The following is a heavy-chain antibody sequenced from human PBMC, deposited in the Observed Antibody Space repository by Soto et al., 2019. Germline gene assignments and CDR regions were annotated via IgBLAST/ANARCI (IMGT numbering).Heavy chain of an antibody. D-gene: IGHD3-22*01. CDR2: LSSGGSTI. J-gene: IGHJ4*02. V-gene: IGHV3-11*01. CDR3: TTDPFFFDSSGRDY. CDR1: GFTFSDYY. Sequence: GGSLRLSCAASGFTFSDYYMSWIRQAPGKGLEWVSSLSSGGSTIFYADSVKGRFTISRDNAKNSLYLQMNSLKTEDTAVYYCTTDPFFFDSSGRDYWGQGTLVTVSS.